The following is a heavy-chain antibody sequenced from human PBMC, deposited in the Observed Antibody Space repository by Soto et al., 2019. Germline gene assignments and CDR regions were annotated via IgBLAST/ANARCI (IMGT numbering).Heavy chain of an antibody. CDR1: GDSTSSSSSY. CDR2: VYYSGST. D-gene: IGHD1-26*01. CDR3: ARRYGSAIDY. Sequence: SETLSLTCTVSGDSTSSSSSYWAWIRQPPGKGLEWIGTVYYSGSTSCNPSLKSRVTISVDTSKNQFSLKLSSVTAADTAVYYCARRYGSAIDYWGQGTLVTVSS. J-gene: IGHJ4*02. V-gene: IGHV4-39*07.